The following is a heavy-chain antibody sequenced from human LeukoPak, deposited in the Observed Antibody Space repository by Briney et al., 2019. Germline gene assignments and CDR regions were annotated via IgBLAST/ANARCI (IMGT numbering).Heavy chain of an antibody. V-gene: IGHV4-39*01. CDR2: IYYSGNT. D-gene: IGHD3-3*01. CDR3: ARQQYDFWSGYYWNDAFDI. J-gene: IGHJ3*02. CDR1: GGSISSSSYY. Sequence: SETLSLTCTVSGGSISSSSYYWGWIRQPPGKGLEWIGSIYYSGNTYYNPSLKSRVTISVDTSKNQFSLKLSSVTAADTAVYYCARQQYDFWSGYYWNDAFDIWGQGTMVTVSS.